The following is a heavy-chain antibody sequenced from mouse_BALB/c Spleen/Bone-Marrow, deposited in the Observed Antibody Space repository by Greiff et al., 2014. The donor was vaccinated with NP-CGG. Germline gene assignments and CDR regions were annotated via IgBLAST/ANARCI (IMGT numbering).Heavy chain of an antibody. CDR1: GYTFTSYW. J-gene: IGHJ2*01. D-gene: IGHD1-1*01. CDR3: TRGYYGSSYVY. V-gene: IGHV1-69*02. Sequence: QVQLKQSGAELVRPGASVKLSCKASGYTFTSYWINWVKQRPGQGLEWIGNIYPSDSYTNYNQKFKDKATLTVDKSSSTAYMQLSSPTSEDSAVYYRTRGYYGSSYVYWGQGTTLTVSS. CDR2: IYPSDSYT.